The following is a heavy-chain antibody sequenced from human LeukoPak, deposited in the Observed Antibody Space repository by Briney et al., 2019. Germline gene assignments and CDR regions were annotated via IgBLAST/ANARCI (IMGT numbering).Heavy chain of an antibody. CDR1: GNSISNYA. V-gene: IGHV1-69*13. Sequence: ASVQVSCKASGNSISNYAVSWVRQAPGQGFEWMGGIIPIFGTADYAQKFQGRVTITADQSTSTTYMALSSLKSEDTATYYCTTRACHAGGCSSSFYYYYGLHFWGQGTTVSVSS. CDR2: IIPIFGTA. J-gene: IGHJ6*02. D-gene: IGHD3-16*01. CDR3: TTRACHAGGCSSSFYYYYGLHF.